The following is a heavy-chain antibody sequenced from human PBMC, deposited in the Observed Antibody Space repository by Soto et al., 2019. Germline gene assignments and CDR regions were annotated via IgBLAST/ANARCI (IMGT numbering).Heavy chain of an antibody. CDR3: ARDRDYDFWSCYIDSYYDYMDV. V-gene: IGHV1-18*01. CDR2: ISAYNGNT. Sequence: ASVKVSCKASGYTFTSYGISWVRQASGQGLEWMGWISAYNGNTNYAQKLQGRVTMTTDTSTSTAYMELRSLRSDDTAVYYCARDRDYDFWSCYIDSYYDYMDVWGKGTTVPVSS. D-gene: IGHD3-3*01. J-gene: IGHJ6*03. CDR1: GYTFTSYG.